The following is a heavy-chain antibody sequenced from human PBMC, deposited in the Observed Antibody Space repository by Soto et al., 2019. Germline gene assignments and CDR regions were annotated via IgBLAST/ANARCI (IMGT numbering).Heavy chain of an antibody. V-gene: IGHV4-61*01. J-gene: IGHJ4*02. CDR1: GGSVNSGSYY. Sequence: SETLSLTCTVSGGSVNSGSYYWSWQRPPPGLGLVWIGYNFYSRTTNSNPSIKSRVTISLNTNKNQFSLKLTSVTDAATALYYCSRVSMPYYYRTSGQYYYDYWGQGTLVTVSS. CDR3: SRVSMPYYYRTSGQYYYDY. D-gene: IGHD3-22*01. CDR2: NFYSRTT.